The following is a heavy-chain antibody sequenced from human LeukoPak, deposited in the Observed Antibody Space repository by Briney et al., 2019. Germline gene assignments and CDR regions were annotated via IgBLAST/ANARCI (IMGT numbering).Heavy chain of an antibody. J-gene: IGHJ6*02. CDR1: GFTFSRYE. V-gene: IGHV3-48*03. CDR2: ISSSGSTI. D-gene: IGHD1-7*01. Sequence: GGSLRLSCAASGFTFSRYEMNWVRQAPGKGLEWVSYISSSGSTIYYADSVKGRFTISRDNAKNSLYLQMNSLRAEDTAVYYCARGSTGTTLLGYGMDVWGQGTTVTVSS. CDR3: ARGSTGTTLLGYGMDV.